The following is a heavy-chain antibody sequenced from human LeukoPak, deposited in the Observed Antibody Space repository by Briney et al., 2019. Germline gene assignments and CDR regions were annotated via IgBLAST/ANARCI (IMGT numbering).Heavy chain of an antibody. Sequence: GASVKVSCKASGYTFTSYGITWVRQAPGQGLEWMGWISAYNGNTKYVQKLQGRVTMTTDTSTSTAYMELRSLRSDNTAVYYCTRGPLAVAGSPLFYWGQGTLVTVSS. CDR1: GYTFTSYG. CDR3: TRGPLAVAGSPLFY. CDR2: ISAYNGNT. V-gene: IGHV1-18*01. J-gene: IGHJ4*02. D-gene: IGHD6-13*01.